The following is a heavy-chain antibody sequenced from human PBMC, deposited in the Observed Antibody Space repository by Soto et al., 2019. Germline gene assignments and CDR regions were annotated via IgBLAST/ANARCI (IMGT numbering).Heavy chain of an antibody. J-gene: IGHJ6*03. V-gene: IGHV3-53*04. CDR3: ASPRVVVVPADGPVYYMDV. D-gene: IGHD2-2*01. CDR1: GFIVSSNY. Sequence: GGSLRLSCAASGFIVSSNYMSWVRQAPGKGLEWVSLINSGGNTYYADSVKGRFTISRHNSKNTLYLQMNSLRAEDTAAYYCASPRVVVVPADGPVYYMDVWGKGTTVTVSS. CDR2: INSGGNT.